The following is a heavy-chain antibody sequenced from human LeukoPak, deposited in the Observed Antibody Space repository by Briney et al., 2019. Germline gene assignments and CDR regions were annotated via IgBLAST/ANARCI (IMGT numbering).Heavy chain of an antibody. CDR2: ISSSGSTI. V-gene: IGHV3-48*03. CDR3: VRDDYGDYGSLNY. D-gene: IGHD4-17*01. CDR1: GFTFSSYE. J-gene: IGHJ4*02. Sequence: GGSLRLSCAASGFTFSSYEMNWVRQAPGKGLEWVSYISSSGSTIYYADSVKGRFTISRDNAKNSLYLQMNSLRAEDTAVYYCVRDDYGDYGSLNYWGQGTLVTVSS.